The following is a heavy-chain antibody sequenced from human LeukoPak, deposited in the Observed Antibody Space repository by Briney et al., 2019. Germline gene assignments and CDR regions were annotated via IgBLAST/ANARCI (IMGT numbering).Heavy chain of an antibody. V-gene: IGHV4-59*01. Sequence: SETLSLTCTVSGGSISSFYWSWIRQSPGKGLEWIGYIYKSATTNYNPSLKSRVTISVDTSEKQFSLKVSSVTAADTAVYYCARGTYSGSYSGYFDYWGQGTLVTVSS. J-gene: IGHJ4*02. CDR1: GGSISSFY. CDR3: ARGTYSGSYSGYFDY. D-gene: IGHD1-26*01. CDR2: IYKSATT.